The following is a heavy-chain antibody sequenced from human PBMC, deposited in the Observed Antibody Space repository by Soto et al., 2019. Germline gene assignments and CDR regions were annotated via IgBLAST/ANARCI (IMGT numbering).Heavy chain of an antibody. Sequence: EVLLLESGGGLVQPGGSLRLSCAASGFTFSSCAMGWVRQAPGKGLEWVSDIIDSGGSSYYADSVKGRFTISRDNSKSTLYLQRDSLRAEDTDLYYCAKGRSYYYYYGVDVWGQGTTVTVSS. CDR1: GFTFSSCA. CDR3: AKGRSYYYYYGVDV. J-gene: IGHJ6*02. V-gene: IGHV3-23*01. CDR2: IIDSGGSS.